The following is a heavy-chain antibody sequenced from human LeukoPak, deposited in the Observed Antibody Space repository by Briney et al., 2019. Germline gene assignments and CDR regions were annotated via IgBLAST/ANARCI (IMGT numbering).Heavy chain of an antibody. CDR2: IWYDGSNK. V-gene: IGHV3-33*01. D-gene: IGHD4-17*01. CDR1: GFTFSSYG. Sequence: GGPLRLSCAAPGFTFSSYGMHWVRQAPGKGLEWVAVIWYDGSNKYYADSVKGRFTISRDNSKNTLYLQMNSLRAEDTAVYYCARDHYGDLPLFDYWGQGTLVTVSS. J-gene: IGHJ4*02. CDR3: ARDHYGDLPLFDY.